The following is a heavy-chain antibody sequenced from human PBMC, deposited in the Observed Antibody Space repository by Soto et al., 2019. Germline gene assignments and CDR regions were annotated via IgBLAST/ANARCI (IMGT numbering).Heavy chain of an antibody. Sequence: EVQLVESGGGLVQPGGSLRLSCAASGFTFSSYWTHWVRQAPGKGLVWVSRINSDGSSTFYADSVKGRFTISRDNAKNPVYLHMNSLRAEDTAVYYCASHLYCSGGSCFDYWGQGTLVTVSS. D-gene: IGHD2-15*01. CDR1: GFTFSSYW. V-gene: IGHV3-74*01. CDR3: ASHLYCSGGSCFDY. CDR2: INSDGSST. J-gene: IGHJ4*02.